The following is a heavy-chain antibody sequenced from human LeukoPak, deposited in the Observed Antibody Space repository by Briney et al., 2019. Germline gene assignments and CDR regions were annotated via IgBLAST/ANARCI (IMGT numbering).Heavy chain of an antibody. V-gene: IGHV3-7*04. CDR3: ARDCPRAGGSCHSH. CDR2: INEDGRTA. Sequence: PGGSLRLSCAASGFTFNIDWMTWVRQAPGKGLEWVANINEDGRTAQYVDSVKGRFTISRDNAKNSLYLQMNSLRAEDTGVYYCARDCPRAGGSCHSHWGRGTLVTVSS. CDR1: GFTFNIDW. D-gene: IGHD2-15*01. J-gene: IGHJ4*02.